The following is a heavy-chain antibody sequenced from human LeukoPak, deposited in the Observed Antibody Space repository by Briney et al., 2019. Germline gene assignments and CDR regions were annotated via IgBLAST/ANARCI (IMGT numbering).Heavy chain of an antibody. CDR2: ISYDGSNK. D-gene: IGHD5-18*01. J-gene: IGHJ4*02. CDR3: AKDSYSYGYVYDY. Sequence: GGSLRLSCAASGFTFSSYGMHWVRQAPGKGLEWVAVISYDGSNKYYADSVKGRFTISRDNSKNTLYLQMNSLRAEDTAVYYCAKDSYSYGYVYDYWGQGTLVTVSS. CDR1: GFTFSSYG. V-gene: IGHV3-30*18.